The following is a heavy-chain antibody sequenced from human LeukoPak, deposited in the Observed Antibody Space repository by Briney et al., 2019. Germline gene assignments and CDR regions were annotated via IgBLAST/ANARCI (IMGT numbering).Heavy chain of an antibody. D-gene: IGHD1-26*01. CDR1: EFTFSNYG. CDR3: AKDRNSGNYLDAFDI. Sequence: GRSLRLSCAASEFTFSNYGMHWVRQAPGKGLEWVAVITYDGSKKYYADSAKVRVTITRDNSKNTLYLQMNSLRAEDTAVYYCAKDRNSGNYLDAFDIWGQGTMVTVSS. V-gene: IGHV3-30*18. CDR2: ITYDGSKK. J-gene: IGHJ3*02.